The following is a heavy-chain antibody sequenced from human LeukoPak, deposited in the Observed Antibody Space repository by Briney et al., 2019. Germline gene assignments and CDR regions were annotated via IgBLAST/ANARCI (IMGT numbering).Heavy chain of an antibody. CDR2: TKQEGTEK. J-gene: IGHJ5*02. CDR3: VRGQQLLS. CDR1: GFTFSNYW. V-gene: IGHV3-7*04. D-gene: IGHD6-13*01. Sequence: GGSLRLACAASGFTFSNYWMTWVRQAPGKGLEWVANTKQEGTEKYSVDSVKGRFTISRDDAKNSVYLQMNSLRVEDTAVYYCVRGQQLLSWGQGTLVTVSS.